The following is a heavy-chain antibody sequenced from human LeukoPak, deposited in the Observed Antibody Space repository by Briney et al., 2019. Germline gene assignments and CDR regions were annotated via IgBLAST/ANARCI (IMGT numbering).Heavy chain of an antibody. CDR1: GGTFSSYT. D-gene: IGHD4-11*01. CDR3: TREGAVPYSNYPFY. V-gene: IGHV1-69*04. CDR2: IIPVLGIA. J-gene: IGHJ4*02. Sequence: GASVKVSCKASGGTFSSYTISWVRQAPGQGLEWMGRIIPVLGIANYAQKFQGRVTITADKSTSTAYMELSSLRSEDTAVYYCTREGAVPYSNYPFYWGQGTLVTVSS.